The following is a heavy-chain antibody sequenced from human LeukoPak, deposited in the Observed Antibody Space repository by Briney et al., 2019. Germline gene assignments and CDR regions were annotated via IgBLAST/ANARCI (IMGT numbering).Heavy chain of an antibody. V-gene: IGHV1-46*01. CDR2: INTGGDSL. CDR3: ARGPHYYYYMDV. CDR1: GYTFTTYH. Sequence: ASVKVSCKASGYTFTTYHMHWVRQAPGQGLEWMGMINTGGDSLGYAPKFQGRVTITADESTSTAYMELSSLRSEDTAVYYCARGPHYYYYMDVWGKGTTVTVSS. J-gene: IGHJ6*03.